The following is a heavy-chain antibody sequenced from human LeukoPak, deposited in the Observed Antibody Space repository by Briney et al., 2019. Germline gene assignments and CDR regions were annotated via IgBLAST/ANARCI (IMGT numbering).Heavy chain of an antibody. CDR1: GFTFSSYG. CDR3: ARGIAVAGTGLWSYRPQEPRVRFDI. V-gene: IGHV3-74*01. Sequence: PGRSLRLSCAASGFTFSSYGMHWVRQAPGKGLVWLSRINSDGSTTSYADSVKGRFTISRDNAKNTLYLQMNSQRAEDTAVYYCARGIAVAGTGLWSYRPQEPRVRFDIWGQGTMVTVSS. D-gene: IGHD6-19*01. CDR2: INSDGSTT. J-gene: IGHJ3*02.